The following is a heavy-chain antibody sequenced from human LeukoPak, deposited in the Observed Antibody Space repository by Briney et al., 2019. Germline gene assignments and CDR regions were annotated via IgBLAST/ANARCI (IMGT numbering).Heavy chain of an antibody. D-gene: IGHD3-22*01. CDR1: GGTFSSYA. CDR2: ISAYNGNT. CDR3: ARTPDYYDSSGGFDY. V-gene: IGHV1-18*01. J-gene: IGHJ4*02. Sequence: ASVKVSCKASGGTFSSYAISWVRQAPGQGLEWMGWISAYNGNTNYAQKLQGRVTMTRDMSTSTVYMELSSLRSEDTAVYYCARTPDYYDSSGGFDYWGQGTLVTVSS.